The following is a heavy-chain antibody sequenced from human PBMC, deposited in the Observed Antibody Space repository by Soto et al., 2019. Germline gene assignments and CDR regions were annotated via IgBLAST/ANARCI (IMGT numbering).Heavy chain of an antibody. V-gene: IGHV3-48*03. CDR2: ISASGATI. CDR1: GFTFSDYE. J-gene: IGHJ6*02. Sequence: GGSLRLSCAASGFTFSDYEVNWVRQAPGKGLEWISYISASGATIHYADSVRGRLTISRDNAKNSVYLQMNSLRADDTGDYYCAKYYFGMGVWGQGTTVTVSS. CDR3: AKYYFGMGV. D-gene: IGHD3-10*01.